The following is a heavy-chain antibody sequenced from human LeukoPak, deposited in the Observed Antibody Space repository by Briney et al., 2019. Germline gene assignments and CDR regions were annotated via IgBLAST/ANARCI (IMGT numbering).Heavy chain of an antibody. CDR2: ISSSGSTI. V-gene: IGHV3-11*04. CDR3: ARDHSYYGSGSPWGA. Sequence: NPGGSLRLSCAASGFTFNDYYMSWVRQAPGRELEWVSYISSSGSTIYYADSVKGRFTISRDNAKNSLYLQMNSLRAEDTAVYYCARDHSYYGSGSPWGAWGQGPLVTVSS. CDR1: GFTFNDYY. D-gene: IGHD3-10*01. J-gene: IGHJ5*02.